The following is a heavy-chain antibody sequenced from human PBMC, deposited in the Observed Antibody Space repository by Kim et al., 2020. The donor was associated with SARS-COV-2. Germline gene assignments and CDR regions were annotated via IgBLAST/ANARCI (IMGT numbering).Heavy chain of an antibody. CDR3: AVIEEGVVTSTDAFDI. J-gene: IGHJ3*02. Sequence: ASVKVSCKASGYTFTSYYMHWVRQAPGQGLEWMGIINPSGGSTSYAQKFQGRVTMTRDTSTSTVYMELSSLRSEDTAVYYCAVIEEGVVTSTDAFDIWGQGTMVTVSS. CDR1: GYTFTSYY. D-gene: IGHD3-22*01. CDR2: INPSGGST. V-gene: IGHV1-46*01.